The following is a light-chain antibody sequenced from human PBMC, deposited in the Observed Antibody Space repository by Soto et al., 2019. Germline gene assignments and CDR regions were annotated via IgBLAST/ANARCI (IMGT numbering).Light chain of an antibody. CDR3: LQYNDWVPT. J-gene: IGKJ1*01. CDR1: QSVRSN. CDR2: GAS. V-gene: IGKV3-15*01. Sequence: VVMTQSPSPLSVSPGEGATLSCRASQSVRSNFAWYQQKPGQAPRLLIYGASTRATGVPSRFSGSGSGTEFTFTISSLQSEDFALYYCLQYNDWVPTFGQGTKVDIK.